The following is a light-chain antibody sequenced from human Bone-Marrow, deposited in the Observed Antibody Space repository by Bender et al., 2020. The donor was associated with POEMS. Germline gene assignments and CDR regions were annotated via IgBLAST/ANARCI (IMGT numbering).Light chain of an antibody. CDR2: KDT. V-gene: IGLV3-25*03. Sequence: SYELTQPPSVSVSPGQTARIPCSGDALSKQFGYWYQQRPGQAPVMVIYKDTERPSGIPERFSGSSSGTTVTLTISGVQAEDEADYYCQSTDRSGTWVFGGGTKLTVL. J-gene: IGLJ3*02. CDR3: QSTDRSGTWV. CDR1: ALSKQF.